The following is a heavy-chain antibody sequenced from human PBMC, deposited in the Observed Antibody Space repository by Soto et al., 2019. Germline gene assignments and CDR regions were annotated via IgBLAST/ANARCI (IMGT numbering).Heavy chain of an antibody. Sequence: QITLKESGPTLVKPTQTLTLTCTFSGFSLSTSGVGVGWIRQPPGKALEWLALIYWDDDKRYSTSLKSRLTITKDTSKNQVVLTMTNMDPVDTATYYCAHRSMVRGVVEKNWFDPWGQGTLVTVSS. CDR2: IYWDDDK. D-gene: IGHD3-10*01. CDR3: AHRSMVRGVVEKNWFDP. CDR1: GFSLSTSGVG. V-gene: IGHV2-5*02. J-gene: IGHJ5*02.